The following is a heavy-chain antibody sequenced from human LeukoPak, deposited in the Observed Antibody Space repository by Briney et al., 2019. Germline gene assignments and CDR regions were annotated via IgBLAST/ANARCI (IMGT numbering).Heavy chain of an antibody. CDR1: GFSFDDYA. D-gene: IGHD6-13*01. Sequence: GGSLRLSCAASGFSFDDYAMHWVRQAPGKGLEWVSGIGWNGGGIVYADSVKGRFTISRDNSKNTLYLQMNSLRAEDTAVYYCAKVWGSSWSQVDYWGQGTLVTVSS. CDR3: AKVWGSSWSQVDY. CDR2: IGWNGGGI. J-gene: IGHJ4*02. V-gene: IGHV3-9*01.